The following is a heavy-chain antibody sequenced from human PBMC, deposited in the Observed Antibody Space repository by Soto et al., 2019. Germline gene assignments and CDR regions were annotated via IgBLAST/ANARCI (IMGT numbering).Heavy chain of an antibody. J-gene: IGHJ6*02. CDR2: IIPIFGTA. CDR1: GGTFSSYA. D-gene: IGHD3-22*01. Sequence: GASVKVSCKASGGTFSSYAISWVRQAPGQGLEWMGGIIPIFGTANYAQKFQGRVTITADESTSTAYMELSSLRSEDTAVYYCARAMIVVVITIKYHGMDVWGQGTTVTVSS. V-gene: IGHV1-69*13. CDR3: ARAMIVVVITIKYHGMDV.